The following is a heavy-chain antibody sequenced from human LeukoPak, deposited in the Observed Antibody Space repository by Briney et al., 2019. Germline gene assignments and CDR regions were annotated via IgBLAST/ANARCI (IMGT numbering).Heavy chain of an antibody. CDR2: IYHSGST. Sequence: SETLSLTCAVSGGSISSSNWWSWVRQPPGKGLEWIGEIYHSGSTNYNPSLKSRVTISVDKSKNQFSLKLSSVTAADTAVYYCARDRPHDSSGHYFDYWGQGTLVTVSS. CDR1: GGSISSSNW. J-gene: IGHJ4*02. CDR3: ARDRPHDSSGHYFDY. V-gene: IGHV4-4*02. D-gene: IGHD3-22*01.